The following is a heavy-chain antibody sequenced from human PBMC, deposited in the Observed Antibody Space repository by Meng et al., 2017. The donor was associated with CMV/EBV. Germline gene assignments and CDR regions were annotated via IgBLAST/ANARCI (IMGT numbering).Heavy chain of an antibody. CDR2: ISAYNGNT. V-gene: IGHV1-18*01. D-gene: IGHD6-19*01. Sequence: ASVKVSCKASGYTFTSYGISWVRQAPGQGLEWMGWISAYNGNTNYAQKLQGRVTMTTDTSTSTAYMELRSLRSDDTAMYYCARDGGQWPGGSHYYYYYGMDVWGQGTTVTVSS. J-gene: IGHJ6*02. CDR1: GYTFTSYG. CDR3: ARDGGQWPGGSHYYYYYGMDV.